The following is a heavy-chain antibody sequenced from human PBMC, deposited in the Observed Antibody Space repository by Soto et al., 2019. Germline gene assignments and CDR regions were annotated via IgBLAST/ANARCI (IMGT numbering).Heavy chain of an antibody. D-gene: IGHD2-2*01. CDR3: ARAQDIVVVPAAQTYYYYYMDV. CDR2: ISSSGSTI. V-gene: IGHV3-11*01. Sequence: GGSLRLSCAASGFTFSDYYMSWIRQAPGKGLEWVSYISSSGSTIYYADSVKGRFTISRDNAKNSLYLQMNSLRAEDTAVYYCARAQDIVVVPAAQTYYYYYMDVWGKGTTVTVSS. CDR1: GFTFSDYY. J-gene: IGHJ6*03.